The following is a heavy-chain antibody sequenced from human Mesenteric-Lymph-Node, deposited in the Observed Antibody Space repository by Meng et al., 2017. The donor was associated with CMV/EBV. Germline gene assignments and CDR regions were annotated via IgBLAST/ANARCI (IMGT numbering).Heavy chain of an antibody. CDR1: GDTFTAYY. D-gene: IGHD3/OR15-3a*01. J-gene: IGHJ6*02. CDR3: ARGDYDLYFGMDV. Sequence: ASVKVSCKASGDTFTAYYTHWVRQAPGQGLEWMGWINPNSGGTKYAQNFQGRVTMTRDTSISTAYMELSRLRSDDTAVYYCARGDYDLYFGMDVWGQGTTVTVS. V-gene: IGHV1-2*02. CDR2: INPNSGGT.